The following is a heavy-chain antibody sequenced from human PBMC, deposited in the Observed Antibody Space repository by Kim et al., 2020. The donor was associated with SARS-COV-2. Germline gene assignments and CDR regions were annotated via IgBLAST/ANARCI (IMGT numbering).Heavy chain of an antibody. J-gene: IGHJ3*02. CDR1: GGSISSGGYY. CDR2: IYYSGST. CDR3: ARDPVEKASSSFDI. Sequence: SENLSLTCTVSGGSISSGGYYWSWIRQHPGKGLEWIGYIYYSGSTYYNPSLKSRVTISVDTSKNQFSLKLSSVTAADTAVYYCARDPVEKASSSFDIWGQGTMVTVSS. V-gene: IGHV4-31*03. D-gene: IGHD1-26*01.